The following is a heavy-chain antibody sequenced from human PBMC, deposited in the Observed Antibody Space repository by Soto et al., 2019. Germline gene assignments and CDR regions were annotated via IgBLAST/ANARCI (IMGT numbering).Heavy chain of an antibody. V-gene: IGHV3-30-3*01. CDR2: IAYDGDNK. Sequence: PGVSLRLSFVVSGFTVSSYTMHWVRQVPGKGLEWVAFIAYDGDNKYYADSVKGRFTISRDNSKNTLYLQMNSLRGEDTAVYYCARDPRPYYNYYAEDVWGQGTTVTVSS. CDR1: GFTVSSYT. J-gene: IGHJ6*02. CDR3: ARDPRPYYNYYAEDV.